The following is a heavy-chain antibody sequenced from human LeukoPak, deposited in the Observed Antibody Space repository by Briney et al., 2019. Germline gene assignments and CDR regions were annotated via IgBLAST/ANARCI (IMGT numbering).Heavy chain of an antibody. D-gene: IGHD3-16*01. CDR3: ARDQGGGHDY. J-gene: IGHJ4*02. V-gene: IGHV1-69*04. CDR1: GGTFSSYA. Sequence: GSSVKVSCKASGGTFSSYAISWVRQAPGQGLEWMGRIIPILGIANYAQKFQGRVTITANKSTSTAYMELSSLRSEDTAVYYCARDQGGGHDYWGQGTLVTVSS. CDR2: IIPILGIA.